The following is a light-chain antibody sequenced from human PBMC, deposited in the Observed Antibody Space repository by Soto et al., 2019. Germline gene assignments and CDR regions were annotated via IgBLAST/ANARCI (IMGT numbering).Light chain of an antibody. Sequence: EIVMTQSPATLSVSPGERATLSCRASQSVSSNLSWYKQKPGQAPRLLIYGASTRATGIPARFSGSGSGTDFTLNISSLQSEDFAVYYCQQYHNWPPWTFGQGTKVEIK. V-gene: IGKV3-15*01. J-gene: IGKJ1*01. CDR3: QQYHNWPPWT. CDR1: QSVSSN. CDR2: GAS.